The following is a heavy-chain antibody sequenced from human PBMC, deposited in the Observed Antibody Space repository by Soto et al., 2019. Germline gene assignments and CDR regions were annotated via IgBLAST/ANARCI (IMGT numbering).Heavy chain of an antibody. CDR2: MNPNSGNT. V-gene: IGHV1-8*01. CDR1: GYTFTSYD. CDR3: ARELGLRFYYYGMDV. D-gene: IGHD3-3*01. J-gene: IGHJ6*02. Sequence: ASVKVSCKASGYTFTSYDINWVRQATGQGLEWMGWMNPNSGNTGYAQKFQGRVTMTRDTSTSTVYMELSSLRSEDTAVYYCARELGLRFYYYGMDVWGQGTTVTVSS.